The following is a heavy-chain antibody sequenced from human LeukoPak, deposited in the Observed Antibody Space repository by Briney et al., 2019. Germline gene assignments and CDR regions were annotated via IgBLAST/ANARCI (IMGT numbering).Heavy chain of an antibody. D-gene: IGHD3-10*01. CDR3: ARPPAGYYYGSGYYYYMDV. CDR2: ISYDGSNK. CDR1: GFTFSSYA. J-gene: IGHJ6*03. Sequence: GRSLRLSCAASGFTFSSYAMHWVRQAPGKGLEWVAVISYDGSNKYYADSVKGRFTISRDNSKNTLYLQMNSLRAEDTAVYYCARPPAGYYYGSGYYYYMDVWGKGTTVTVSS. V-gene: IGHV3-30*04.